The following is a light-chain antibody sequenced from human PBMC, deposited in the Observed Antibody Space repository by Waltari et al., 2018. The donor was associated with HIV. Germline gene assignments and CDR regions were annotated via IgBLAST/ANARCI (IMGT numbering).Light chain of an antibody. CDR2: GDT. CDR3: QVWDTSGDHPYV. CDR1: SIGRKS. V-gene: IGLV3-21*02. J-gene: IGLJ1*01. Sequence: SYVLTQPPSVSAAPGQTATLTCGGKSIGRKSVNGYQQKPGRAPVVVVIGDTDRPSGIPERFSGSNSGNTATLTISRVEAGDEADYYCQVWDTSGDHPYVFGTGTKVTVL.